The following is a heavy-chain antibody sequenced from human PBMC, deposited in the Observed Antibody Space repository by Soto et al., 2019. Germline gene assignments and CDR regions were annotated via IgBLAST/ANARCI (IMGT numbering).Heavy chain of an antibody. CDR2: IYYSGST. CDR1: GGSISSYY. J-gene: IGHJ6*03. CDR3: ARDFRTADSGHDLGYMDV. V-gene: IGHV4-59*01. D-gene: IGHD5-12*01. Sequence: NPSETLSLTCTVSGGSISSYYWSWIRQPPAKRLEWIGYIYYSGSTNYNPSLKSRVTISVDTSKNQFSLKLSSVTAADTAVYYCARDFRTADSGHDLGYMDVWGQGTTVTFSS.